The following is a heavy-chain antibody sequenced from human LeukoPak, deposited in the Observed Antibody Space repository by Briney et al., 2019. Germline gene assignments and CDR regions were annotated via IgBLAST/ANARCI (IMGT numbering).Heavy chain of an antibody. CDR3: AKCSTSAYTTGWCNWIDP. J-gene: IGHJ5*02. D-gene: IGHD6-19*01. Sequence: GGSLRLSCVASGFTFTSDAMNWVRQAPGKGLEWVSSTVSRGTTQYADSVKGRFTVSRDTSKNTLYLQMNSLRAGDTAVYYCAKCSTSAYTTGWCNWIDPWGQGTLVTVSS. CDR2: TVSRGTT. CDR1: GFTFTSDA. V-gene: IGHV3-23*01.